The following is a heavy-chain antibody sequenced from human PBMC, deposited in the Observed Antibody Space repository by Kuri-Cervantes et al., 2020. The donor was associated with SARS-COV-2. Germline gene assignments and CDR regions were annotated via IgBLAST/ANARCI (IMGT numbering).Heavy chain of an antibody. V-gene: IGHV4-59*01. Sequence: SETLSPTCTVAGGSISSYYWSWIRQPPGKGLEWIGYIYYSGSINYNPSLKSRVTISVDTSKNQFSLKLSSVTAADTAVYYCARDSPEYSRSSSVPFDYWGQGTLVTVSS. CDR3: ARDSPEYSRSSSVPFDY. J-gene: IGHJ4*02. CDR1: GGSISSYY. CDR2: IYYSGSI. D-gene: IGHD6-6*01.